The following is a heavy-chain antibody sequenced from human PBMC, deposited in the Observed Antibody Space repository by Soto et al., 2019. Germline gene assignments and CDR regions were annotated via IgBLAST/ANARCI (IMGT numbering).Heavy chain of an antibody. CDR3: AKMGGTGASAI. Sequence: SWIRQAPGKGLEWVSAISGSGGSTYYAESVKGRFTISRDNSKNTLYLQMTSLRADDTAVYYGAKMGGTGASAIWGNGTMVTV. CDR2: ISGSGGST. D-gene: IGHD1-26*01. J-gene: IGHJ3*02. V-gene: IGHV3-23*01.